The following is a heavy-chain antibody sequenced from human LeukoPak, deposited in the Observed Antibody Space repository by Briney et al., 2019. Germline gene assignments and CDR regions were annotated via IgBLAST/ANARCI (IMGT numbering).Heavy chain of an antibody. J-gene: IGHJ4*02. CDR2: IIPILGIA. Sequence: GASVKVSCKASGGTFSSYAISWVRQAPGQGLEWMGRIIPILGIANYAQKFQGRVTITADKSTSTAYMELSSLRSKDTAVYYCARDGRIFVGYFDYWGQGTLVTVSS. CDR3: ARDGRIFVGYFDY. CDR1: GGTFSSYA. V-gene: IGHV1-69*04. D-gene: IGHD3-3*01.